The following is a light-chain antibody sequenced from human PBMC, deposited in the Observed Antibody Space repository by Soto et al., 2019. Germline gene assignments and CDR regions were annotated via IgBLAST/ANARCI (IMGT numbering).Light chain of an antibody. CDR2: DAS. CDR1: QSVSNY. Sequence: EIVLTQSPANLSLSPGERATLSCRASQSVSNYLGWYQQKPGQAPRLLIYDASNRATGVPARFSGSGSGTDFTLTISSLEPEDFAVYYCQQRSNWPPEITFGQGTRLEMK. V-gene: IGKV3-11*01. CDR3: QQRSNWPPEIT. J-gene: IGKJ5*01.